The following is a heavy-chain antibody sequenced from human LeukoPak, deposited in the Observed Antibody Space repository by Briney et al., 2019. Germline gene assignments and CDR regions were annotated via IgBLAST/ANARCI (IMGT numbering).Heavy chain of an antibody. CDR3: AREFGYSSSLEGAFDY. D-gene: IGHD6-6*01. Sequence: GGSLRLSCAASGFTFSSYAMHWVRQAPGKGLEWVAVISYDGSNKYYADSVKGRFTISRDNSKNTLYLQMNSLRAEDTAVYYCAREFGYSSSLEGAFDYWGQGTLVTVSS. CDR2: ISYDGSNK. J-gene: IGHJ4*02. V-gene: IGHV3-30-3*01. CDR1: GFTFSSYA.